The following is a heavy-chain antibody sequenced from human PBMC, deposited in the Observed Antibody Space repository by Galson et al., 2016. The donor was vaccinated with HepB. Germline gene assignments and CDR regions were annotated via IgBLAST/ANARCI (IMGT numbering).Heavy chain of an antibody. J-gene: IGHJ4*02. CDR1: GDSVSSSSYY. V-gene: IGHV4-39*01. Sequence: SETLSLTCTVSGDSVSSSSYYWGWIRQPPGKGLEWIGTIYYSGSTYHNPSLKSRVTISLATSKNQFSLKLCSVTAADTAVYYCARRVWNKIDYWGQGTLVTVSS. D-gene: IGHD1/OR15-1a*01. CDR2: IYYSGST. CDR3: ARRVWNKIDY.